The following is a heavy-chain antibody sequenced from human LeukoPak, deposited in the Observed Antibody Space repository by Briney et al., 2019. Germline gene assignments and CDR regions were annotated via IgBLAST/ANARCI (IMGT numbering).Heavy chain of an antibody. J-gene: IGHJ3*02. CDR1: GYTFANYW. D-gene: IGHD5-24*01. CDR2: IYPGDSAT. CDR3: ARRRAMATIKGAFDI. V-gene: IGHV5-51*01. Sequence: PGESLKISCQGSGYTFANYWIGWVRQMPGKGLEWMGIIYPGDSATNYSPSFQGQVTMSADKSVNTAYLQWSSPKASDTAMYYCARRRAMATIKGAFDIWGQGTVVTVSS.